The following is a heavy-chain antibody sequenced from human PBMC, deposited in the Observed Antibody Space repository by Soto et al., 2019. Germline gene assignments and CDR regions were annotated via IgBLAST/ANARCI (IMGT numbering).Heavy chain of an antibody. CDR2: ISAYNGNT. V-gene: IGHV1-18*01. Sequence: ASVTVSCKASGYTFTSYGISWVRQAPGQGLEWMGWISAYNGNTNYAQKLQGRVTMTTDTSTSTAYMELRSLRSDDTAVYYCVYMRLEPPSFDYWGQGTLVTVSS. CDR1: GYTFTSYG. D-gene: IGHD1-1*01. J-gene: IGHJ4*02. CDR3: VYMRLEPPSFDY.